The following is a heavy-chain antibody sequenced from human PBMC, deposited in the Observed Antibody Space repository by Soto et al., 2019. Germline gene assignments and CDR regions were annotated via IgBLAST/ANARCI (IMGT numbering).Heavy chain of an antibody. Sequence: LVQSGPDVKKPVTSVKVSCKTSGFTFGYSAVKWVRQVRGQRLEWIGWIVVASGYSNVAQKFQDRVSLTRDLSTNTAFMELISLTSEDSAMYYCAADVIGVAGDFDHWGQGTLVSVSS. V-gene: IGHV1-58*01. CDR1: GFTFGYSA. CDR2: IVVASGYS. CDR3: AADVIGVAGDFDH. D-gene: IGHD6-19*01. J-gene: IGHJ4*02.